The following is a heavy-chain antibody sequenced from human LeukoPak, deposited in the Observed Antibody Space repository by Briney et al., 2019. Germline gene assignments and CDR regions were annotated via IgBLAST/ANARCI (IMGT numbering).Heavy chain of an antibody. J-gene: IGHJ6*03. Sequence: PSETLSLTCTVSGGSISSYYWSWIRQPAGKGLEWIGRIYSSGSTNYNPSLKSRVTMSVDTSKNHFSLKVNSVTAADTAVYYCARVSSGWNYMDVWGKGTTVIVSS. CDR2: IYSSGST. D-gene: IGHD6-19*01. V-gene: IGHV4-4*07. CDR1: GGSISSYY. CDR3: ARVSSGWNYMDV.